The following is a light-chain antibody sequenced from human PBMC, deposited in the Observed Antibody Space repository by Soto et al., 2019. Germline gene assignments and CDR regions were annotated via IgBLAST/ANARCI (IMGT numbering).Light chain of an antibody. CDR1: QSVSNN. CDR2: GAS. CDR3: QQYNNWWT. Sequence: EIVMTQSPATLSVSPGERATISCRASQSVSNNLAWYQKKPGQAPRLLIYGASTRATGIPARFSGSGSGTEFTLTISSLQSEDFAFYYCQQYNNWWTFGQGTRVEIK. V-gene: IGKV3-15*01. J-gene: IGKJ1*01.